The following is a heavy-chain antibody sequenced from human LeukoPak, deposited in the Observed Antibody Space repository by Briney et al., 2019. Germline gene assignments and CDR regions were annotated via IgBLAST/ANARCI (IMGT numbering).Heavy chain of an antibody. V-gene: IGHV4-31*03. Sequence: SSETLSLTCTVSGGSISRGGYYWSWIRQHPGRGLEYIGYIYYSGSIYYNPSLKSRVTISLDPSKNQFSLKLSPVTAADTAVYYCARDRGYSYGCDAFDIWGQGTMVTVSS. J-gene: IGHJ3*02. D-gene: IGHD5-18*01. CDR3: ARDRGYSYGCDAFDI. CDR1: GGSISRGGYY. CDR2: IYYSGSI.